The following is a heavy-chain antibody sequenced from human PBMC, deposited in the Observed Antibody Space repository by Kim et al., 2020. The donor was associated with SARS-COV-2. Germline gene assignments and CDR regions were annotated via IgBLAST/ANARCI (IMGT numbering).Heavy chain of an antibody. V-gene: IGHV1-3*01. J-gene: IGHJ6*02. CDR1: GYTFTSYA. CDR2: INAGNGNT. Sequence: ASVKVSCKASGYTFTSYAMHWVRQAPGQRLEWMGWINAGNGNTKYSQKFQGRVTITRDTSASTAYMELSSLRSEDTAVYYCARTDRMGSGSYYPYYYGMDVWGQGTTVTVSS. D-gene: IGHD3-10*01. CDR3: ARTDRMGSGSYYPYYYGMDV.